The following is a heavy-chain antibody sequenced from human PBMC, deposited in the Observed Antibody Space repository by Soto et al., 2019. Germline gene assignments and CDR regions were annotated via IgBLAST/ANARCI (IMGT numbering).Heavy chain of an antibody. CDR3: ATQAYCGGDCYSGGFYYYYYGMDV. J-gene: IGHJ6*02. Sequence: EVQLLESGGGLVQPGGSLRLSCAASGFTFSSYAMSWVRQAPGKGLEWVSAISGSGGSTYYADSVKGRFTISRDNSKNTLYLQMNSLRAEDTAVYYCATQAYCGGDCYSGGFYYYYYGMDVWGQGTTVTVSS. CDR1: GFTFSSYA. CDR2: ISGSGGST. V-gene: IGHV3-23*01. D-gene: IGHD2-21*02.